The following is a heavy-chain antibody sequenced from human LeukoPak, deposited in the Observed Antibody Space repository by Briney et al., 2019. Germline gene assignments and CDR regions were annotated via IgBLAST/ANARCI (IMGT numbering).Heavy chain of an antibody. CDR1: GFTFSGYW. V-gene: IGHV3-7*01. Sequence: GGSLRLSCAASGFTFSGYWMSWVRQAPGKGLEWVANVKQDGSEKYYVDSVKGRFTISRDNAKDSLYLQMNSLRAEDTALYYCASGGYGDQDYFDYWGQGTLVTVSS. D-gene: IGHD4-17*01. CDR3: ASGGYGDQDYFDY. CDR2: VKQDGSEK. J-gene: IGHJ4*02.